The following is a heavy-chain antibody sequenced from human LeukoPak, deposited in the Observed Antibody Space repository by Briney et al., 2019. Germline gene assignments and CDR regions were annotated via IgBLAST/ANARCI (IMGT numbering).Heavy chain of an antibody. V-gene: IGHV3-64D*06. CDR1: GXTFSNYA. D-gene: IGHD6-13*01. Sequence: GGSLRLSCSASGXTFSNYAIHWVRQAPGKGLEYVSTISDNGGNTNYADSVKGRFTISRDNSKNTLYLQMSSLRPEDTAVYYCVKAAGSWYGYFDYWGQGTLVTVSS. CDR2: ISDNGGNT. J-gene: IGHJ4*02. CDR3: VKAAGSWYGYFDY.